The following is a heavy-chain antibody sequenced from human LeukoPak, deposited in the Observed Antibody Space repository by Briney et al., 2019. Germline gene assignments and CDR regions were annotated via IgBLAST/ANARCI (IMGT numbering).Heavy chain of an antibody. CDR2: INAGNGNT. Sequence: ASVKVSCKASGYTFTSYAMHWVRQAPGQRLEWMGWINAGNGNTKYSQEFQGRVTITRDTSASAVYMELSSLRSDDMAVYYCARVVRYSSGPLTDLLPYYFDYWGQGTLITVSS. J-gene: IGHJ4*02. CDR1: GYTFTSYA. V-gene: IGHV1-3*03. D-gene: IGHD6-19*01. CDR3: ARVVRYSSGPLTDLLPYYFDY.